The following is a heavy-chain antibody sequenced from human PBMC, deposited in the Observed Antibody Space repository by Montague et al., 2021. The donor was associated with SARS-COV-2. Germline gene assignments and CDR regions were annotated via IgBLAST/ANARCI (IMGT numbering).Heavy chain of an antibody. Sequence: SLRLSCAASGFTFSSYEMNWVRQAPGKGLEWVSYISSSGCTIYYADSVKGRFTISRDNAKNSLYLQMNSLRAEDTAVYYCAREKRRITIFGVVIIEYFDLWGRGTLVTVSS. CDR3: AREKRRITIFGVVIIEYFDL. D-gene: IGHD3-3*01. CDR2: ISSSGCTI. V-gene: IGHV3-48*03. J-gene: IGHJ2*01. CDR1: GFTFSSYE.